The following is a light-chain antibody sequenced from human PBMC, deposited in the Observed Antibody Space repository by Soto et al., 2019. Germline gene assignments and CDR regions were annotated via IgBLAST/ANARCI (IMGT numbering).Light chain of an antibody. CDR2: EVN. CDR1: SSDVGAYIY. V-gene: IGLV2-14*03. J-gene: IGLJ1*01. Sequence: QSVLTQPASVSGSPGQSITISCGGTSSDVGAYIYVSWYQQFQGKAPKLILYEVNNRPSGVSNRFSGSKSDTTAYLTISGLQPEDEADYYCSAYSDIDTKVLGTANKVTV. CDR3: SAYSDIDTKV.